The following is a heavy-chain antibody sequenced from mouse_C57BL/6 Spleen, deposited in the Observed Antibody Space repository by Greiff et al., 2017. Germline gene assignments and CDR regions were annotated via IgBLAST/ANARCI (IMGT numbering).Heavy chain of an antibody. Sequence: QVQLQQSGAELAKPGASVKLSCKASGYTFTSYWMHWVKQRPGQGLEWIGYINPSSGYTKYNQKFKDKATLTVDKSSSTAYMQQSSLTYEDSAVYYDARSIYDNDPAWFAYWGQGTLVTVAA. J-gene: IGHJ3*01. D-gene: IGHD2-4*01. CDR3: ARSIYDNDPAWFAY. V-gene: IGHV1-7*01. CDR1: GYTFTSYW. CDR2: INPSSGYT.